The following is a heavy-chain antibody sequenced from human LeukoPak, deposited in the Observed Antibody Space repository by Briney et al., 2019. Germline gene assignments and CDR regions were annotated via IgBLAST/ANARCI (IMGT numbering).Heavy chain of an antibody. Sequence: PSETLSLTCTVSGGSISSYYWSWIRQPPGKGLEWIGYIYYSGSTNYNPSLKSRVTISVDTSKNQFSLKLSSVTAADTAVYYCARFVREIYYYDSSGYYSYYYYYGMDVWGQGTTVTVSS. D-gene: IGHD3-22*01. CDR3: ARFVREIYYYDSSGYYSYYYYYGMDV. J-gene: IGHJ6*02. CDR2: IYYSGST. CDR1: GGSISSYY. V-gene: IGHV4-59*08.